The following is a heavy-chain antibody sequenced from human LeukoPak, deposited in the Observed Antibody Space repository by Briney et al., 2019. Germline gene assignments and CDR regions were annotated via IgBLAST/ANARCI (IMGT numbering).Heavy chain of an antibody. CDR2: FDPEDVET. J-gene: IGHJ4*02. V-gene: IGHV1-24*01. D-gene: IGHD5-12*01. CDR1: GYTLTGLA. Sequence: ASVKVSCKVSGYTLTGLAIHWVRQAPGKGLEWMGGFDPEDVETIYAQKFQGRVTMTEDTYTDTAYMELSSLRSEDRAVYYCATYSGYAAYWGQGTLVSVSS. CDR3: ATYSGYAAY.